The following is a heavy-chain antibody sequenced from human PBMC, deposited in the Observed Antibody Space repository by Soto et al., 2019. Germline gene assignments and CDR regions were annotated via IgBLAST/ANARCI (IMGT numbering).Heavy chain of an antibody. J-gene: IGHJ4*02. CDR1: GYTFTGSS. V-gene: IGHV1-2*02. D-gene: IGHD7-27*01. Sequence: QVQLVQSGAEVKKPGASVNVSCEASGYTFTGSSIRWVRQAPGQGLEWMGYINPNSGDTIFAQKFRGRVTMTRDTSISTAYMELSRVASDDTAVYYCARDLTGDPNYWGQGTLVTVSS. CDR3: ARDLTGDPNY. CDR2: INPNSGDT.